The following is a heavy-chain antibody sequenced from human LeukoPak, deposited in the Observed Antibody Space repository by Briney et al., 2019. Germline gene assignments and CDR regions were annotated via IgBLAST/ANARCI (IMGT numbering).Heavy chain of an antibody. J-gene: IGHJ4*02. V-gene: IGHV1-2*02. CDR1: GYTFTGYY. D-gene: IGHD2-15*01. CDR2: INPNSGGT. CDR3: ARAKVVVAAGIDY. Sequence: GASVTVSCKASGYTFTGYYMHWVRQAPGQGLEWMGWINPNSGGTNYAQKFQGRVTMTRDTSISTAYMELSRLRSDDTAVYYCARAKVVVAAGIDYWAREPWSPSPQ.